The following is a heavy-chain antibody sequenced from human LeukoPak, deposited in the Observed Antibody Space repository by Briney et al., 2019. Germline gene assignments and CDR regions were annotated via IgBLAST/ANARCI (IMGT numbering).Heavy chain of an antibody. Sequence: PSETLSLTCTVSGGSIRSNYWSRIRQPQGKGLEWFGYIYYSGSTNYNPSLKSRVTISADTSKNQFSLKLNSVTAADTAVYYCARAGLNDYGDYVDYWGQGTLVTVSS. CDR1: GGSIRSNY. D-gene: IGHD4-17*01. J-gene: IGHJ4*02. CDR3: ARAGLNDYGDYVDY. CDR2: IYYSGST. V-gene: IGHV4-59*01.